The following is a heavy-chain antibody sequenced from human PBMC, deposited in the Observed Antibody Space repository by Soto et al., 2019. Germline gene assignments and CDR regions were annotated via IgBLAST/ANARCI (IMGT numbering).Heavy chain of an antibody. CDR2: IYYSGST. Sequence: QVQLQESGPGLVKPSQTLSLTCTVSGGSISSGGYYWSWIRQHPGKGLEWIGYIYYSGSTYYNPSLKSRVTISVDTSKNQFSLKLSSVTAADMAVYYCARVVVVVAAYQRGSRTNWFDPWGQGTLVTVSS. J-gene: IGHJ5*02. V-gene: IGHV4-31*03. CDR3: ARVVVVVAAYQRGSRTNWFDP. D-gene: IGHD2-15*01. CDR1: GGSISSGGYY.